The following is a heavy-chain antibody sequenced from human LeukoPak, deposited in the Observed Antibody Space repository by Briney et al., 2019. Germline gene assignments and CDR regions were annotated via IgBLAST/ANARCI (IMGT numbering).Heavy chain of an antibody. D-gene: IGHD3-16*01. CDR3: VRGWGYKWFDP. CDR1: VGSFSSYY. J-gene: IGHJ5*02. Sequence: SETLSLTCTVSVGSFSSYYWSWIRQPPGKGLEGIGYIYYSWSTNYNPSLKSRVTISVDTSKNQFSLKLSSVTAADTAVYYCVRGWGYKWFDPWGQGTLVTVSS. CDR2: IYYSWST. V-gene: IGHV4-59*01.